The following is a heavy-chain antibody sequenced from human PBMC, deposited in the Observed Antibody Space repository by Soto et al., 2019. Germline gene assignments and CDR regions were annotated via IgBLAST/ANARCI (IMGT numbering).Heavy chain of an antibody. CDR2: IDPNSGAT. Sequence: ASVKVSCKTSGYTFIEYYMHWVRQAPGQGLEWMGWIDPNSGATNYAQKFQDLVTMTRDTSISTVYMDLSRLRSDDTAVYYCARAREAAAGRCSYYHYYGMDVWGQGTTVTVSS. V-gene: IGHV1-2*04. CDR3: ARAREAAAGRCSYYHYYGMDV. J-gene: IGHJ6*02. D-gene: IGHD6-13*01. CDR1: GYTFIEYY.